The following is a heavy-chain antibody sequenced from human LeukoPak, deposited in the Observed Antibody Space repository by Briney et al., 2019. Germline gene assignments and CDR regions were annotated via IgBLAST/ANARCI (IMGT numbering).Heavy chain of an antibody. J-gene: IGHJ4*02. CDR2: IDWDDDK. CDR3: ARMVRSASFRGGSFPIDY. Sequence: SGPALVKPTQTLTLTCTFSGFSLTTSGMCVSWIRQPSGKALEWLARIDWDDDKFYNTSLKTRLTVSKDTSKNQVVLTMTNMDPVDTATYYCARMVRSASFRGGSFPIDYWGQGTLVTVSS. CDR1: GFSLTTSGMC. D-gene: IGHD1-26*01. V-gene: IGHV2-70*17.